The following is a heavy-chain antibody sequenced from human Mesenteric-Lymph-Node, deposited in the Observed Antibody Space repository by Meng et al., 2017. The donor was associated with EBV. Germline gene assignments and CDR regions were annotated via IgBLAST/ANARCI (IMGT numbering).Heavy chain of an antibody. CDR1: GFTFSDYS. CDR3: ARDLYVVVAAAGHNLFDP. V-gene: IGHV3-21*01. J-gene: IGHJ5*02. D-gene: IGHD2-15*01. CDR2: ISDSSSNI. Sequence: EVQLVESGGXLVKPGGXLRLSCAASGFTFSDYSMNWVRHAPGKGLEWVSYISDSSSNINYADSVKGRFTISRDNAKNSLYLQMNSLRPEDTAIYYCARDLYVVVAAAGHNLFDPWGQGTLVTVSS.